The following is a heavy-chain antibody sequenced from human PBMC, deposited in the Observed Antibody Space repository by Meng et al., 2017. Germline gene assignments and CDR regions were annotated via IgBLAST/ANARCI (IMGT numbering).Heavy chain of an antibody. J-gene: IGHJ6*02. CDR2: INPSGGST. Sequence: ASVKVSCKASGYTFTSYYMHWVRQAPGQGLEWMGIINPSGGSTSYAQKFQGRVTMTTDTSTSTAYMELRSLRSDDTAVYYCARGWFGELDYYYGMDVWGQGTTVTVSS. V-gene: IGHV1-46*01. CDR3: ARGWFGELDYYYGMDV. D-gene: IGHD3-10*01. CDR1: GYTFTSYY.